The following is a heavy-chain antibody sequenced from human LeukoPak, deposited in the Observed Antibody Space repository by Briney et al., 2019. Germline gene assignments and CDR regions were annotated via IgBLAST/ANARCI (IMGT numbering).Heavy chain of an antibody. CDR1: GYTFTGYY. CDR3: ARGGAAAGIFGEY. J-gene: IGHJ4*02. Sequence: ASVKVSCKASGYTFTGYYMHWVRQAPGQGLERMGWINPNSGGTNYAQKFQGRVTMTRDTSISTAYMELSRLRSDDTAVYYCARGGAAAGIFGEYWGQGTLVTVSS. V-gene: IGHV1-2*02. D-gene: IGHD6-13*01. CDR2: INPNSGGT.